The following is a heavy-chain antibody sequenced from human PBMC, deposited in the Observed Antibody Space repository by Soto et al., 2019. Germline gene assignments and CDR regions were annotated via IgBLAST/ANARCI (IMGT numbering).Heavy chain of an antibody. Sequence: QVQLVQSGAAVKKPGSSVKVSCKASGGTFSSYTISWVRQAPGQGLEWMGRIIPILGIANYAQKFQGRVTITADKSTSTAYMELSSLRSEDTAVYYCARAPSFSGSGSYYNPNYYGMDVWGQGTTVTVSS. CDR1: GGTFSSYT. CDR3: ARAPSFSGSGSYYNPNYYGMDV. D-gene: IGHD3-10*01. J-gene: IGHJ6*02. V-gene: IGHV1-69*02. CDR2: IIPILGIA.